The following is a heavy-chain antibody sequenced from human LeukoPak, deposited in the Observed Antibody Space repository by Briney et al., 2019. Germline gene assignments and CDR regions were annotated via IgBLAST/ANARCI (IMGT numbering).Heavy chain of an antibody. D-gene: IGHD6-19*01. CDR2: IYYSGST. Sequence: SETLSLTCTVSGGSISSSSYYWGWIRQPPGKGLEWIGSIYYSGSTYYNPSLKSRVTISVDTSKNQFSLKLSSVTAADTAVYYCARVPKPYSSGWYGSNAFDIWGQGTMVTVSS. CDR1: GGSISSSSYY. CDR3: ARVPKPYSSGWYGSNAFDI. V-gene: IGHV4-39*01. J-gene: IGHJ3*02.